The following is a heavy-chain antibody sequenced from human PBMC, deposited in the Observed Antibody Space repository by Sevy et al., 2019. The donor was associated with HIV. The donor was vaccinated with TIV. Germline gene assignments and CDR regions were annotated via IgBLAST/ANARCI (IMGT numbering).Heavy chain of an antibody. D-gene: IGHD2-15*01. J-gene: IGHJ4*02. V-gene: IGHV3-74*01. CDR2: VNSDGSST. Sequence: GGSLRLSCAASGFTFSSYWMHWVRQAPGKGPVWVSGVNSDGSSTNYADSVKGRLTMSRDSAKNTLYLQMNSLRAEDTAVYFCVAANTWQDYWGQGTLVTVSS. CDR1: GFTFSSYW. CDR3: VAANTWQDY.